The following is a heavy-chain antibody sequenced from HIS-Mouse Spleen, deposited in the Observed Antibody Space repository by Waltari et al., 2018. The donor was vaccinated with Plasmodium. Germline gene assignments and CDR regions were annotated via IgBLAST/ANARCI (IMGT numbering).Heavy chain of an antibody. D-gene: IGHD6-6*01. CDR3: ARSLVRGSSVGFDY. V-gene: IGHV4-31*03. CDR2: IYYSGST. J-gene: IGHJ4*02. Sequence: QVQLQESGPGLVKPSQTLSLTCTVSGGSISSGGYYWSWIRQHPGKGLEWIGYIYYSGSTYYNPALNSRVTISVDTSKNQFSLKLSSVTAADTAVYYCARSLVRGSSVGFDYWGQGTLVTVSS. CDR1: GGSISSGGYY.